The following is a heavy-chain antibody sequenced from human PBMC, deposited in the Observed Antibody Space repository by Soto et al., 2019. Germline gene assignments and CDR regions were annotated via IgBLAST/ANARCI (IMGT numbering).Heavy chain of an antibody. CDR2: ISYDGSNK. CDR1: GFTFSSYA. V-gene: IGHV3-30-3*01. D-gene: IGHD5-12*01. J-gene: IGHJ4*02. Sequence: GGSLRLSCAASGFTFSSYAMHWVRQAPGKGLEWVAVISYDGSNKYYADSVKGRFTISRDNSKNTLYLQMNSLRAEDTAVYYCARDASLDGYYFDYWGQGTLVTVSS. CDR3: ARDASLDGYYFDY.